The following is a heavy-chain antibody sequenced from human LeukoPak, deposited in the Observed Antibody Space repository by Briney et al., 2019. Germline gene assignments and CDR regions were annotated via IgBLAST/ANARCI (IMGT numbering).Heavy chain of an antibody. J-gene: IGHJ5*02. CDR2: IRSSISTI. CDR3: ASGKGHDFWSGYLAWFDA. CDR1: GLNFRSYS. V-gene: IGHV3-48*04. Sequence: GGSLRRSCVASGLNFRSYSMKWVRQAPRKGLEWISYIRSSISTIYYTNYVKGRFTISSDNAKHSLYLQMNSLSAEATAVNCCASGKGHDFWSGYLAWFDAWGEGTVVTVSS. D-gene: IGHD3-3*01.